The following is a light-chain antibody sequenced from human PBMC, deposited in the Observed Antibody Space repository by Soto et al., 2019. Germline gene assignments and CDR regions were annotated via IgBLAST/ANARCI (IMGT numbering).Light chain of an antibody. CDR3: QQYYSPPYT. CDR2: WAS. V-gene: IGKV4-1*01. J-gene: IGKJ2*01. Sequence: DIVMTQSPDSLTVSLGERATINCKSGQSLLEGSNNKDYLAWYQQKPGQPPKLLICWASTRESGVPDRYSGSGSGTDFTLTISSLQAEDVAVYYCQQYYSPPYTFGQGTKVDIK. CDR1: QSLLEGSNNKDY.